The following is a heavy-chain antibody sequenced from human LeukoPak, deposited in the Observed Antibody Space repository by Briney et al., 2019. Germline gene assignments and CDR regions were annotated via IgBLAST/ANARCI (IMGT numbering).Heavy chain of an antibody. J-gene: IGHJ6*02. CDR1: GYSFTSYW. V-gene: IGHV5-51*01. D-gene: IGHD2-2*01. CDR2: IYPGDSDT. Sequence: GESLKISCKGSGYSFTSYWIGWVRQTPGKGREWMGIIYPGDSDTRYSPSFQGQVTISADKSISTAYLQWSSLKASDTAMYYCARHGRGTSSVVGYYYYYGMDVWGQGTTVTVSS. CDR3: ARHGRGTSSVVGYYYYYGMDV.